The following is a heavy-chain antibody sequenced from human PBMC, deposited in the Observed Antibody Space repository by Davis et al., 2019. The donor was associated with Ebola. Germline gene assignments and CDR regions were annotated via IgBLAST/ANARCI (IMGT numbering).Heavy chain of an antibody. V-gene: IGHV3-23*01. Sequence: GESLKISCAASEFIFSNYAMNWVCQAPGKGLEWVSGISGYGDNTYYADSVKGRLTISRDTSRNTLYLQMSTLGAEDTAVYYCAKGWTTSPFDYWGQGALVTVSS. CDR2: ISGYGDNT. CDR1: EFIFSNYA. CDR3: AKGWTTSPFDY. D-gene: IGHD4-17*01. J-gene: IGHJ4*02.